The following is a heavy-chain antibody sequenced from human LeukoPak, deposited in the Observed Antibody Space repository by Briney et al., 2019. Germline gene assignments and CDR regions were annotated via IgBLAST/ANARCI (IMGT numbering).Heavy chain of an antibody. CDR1: GGSFSGYY. J-gene: IGHJ4*02. CDR2: INHSGST. D-gene: IGHD6-19*01. V-gene: IGHV4-34*01. Sequence: SETLSLTCAVYGGSFSGYYWSWIRQPPGKGLEWIGEINHSGSTNYNPSLKSRVTISVDTSKNQFSLKLTSVTAADTAVYYCVRHTTSGWYQVVYWGQGTLVTVSS. CDR3: VRHTTSGWYQVVY.